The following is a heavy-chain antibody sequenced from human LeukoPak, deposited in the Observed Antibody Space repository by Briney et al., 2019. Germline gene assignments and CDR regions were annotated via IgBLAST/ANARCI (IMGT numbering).Heavy chain of an antibody. CDR2: ISSSGSNT. CDR3: AKSVVVGRVFPGLEY. CDR1: GFTFGSYA. J-gene: IGHJ4*02. V-gene: IGHV3-23*01. Sequence: GGSLRLSCAASGFTFGSYAMSWVRQAPGKGLEWVSGISSSGSNTYHADSVKGRFTISRDNSKNTLYLQMNSLRAEDTAVYYCAKSVVVGRVFPGLEYWGQGTLVTVSS. D-gene: IGHD2-21*01.